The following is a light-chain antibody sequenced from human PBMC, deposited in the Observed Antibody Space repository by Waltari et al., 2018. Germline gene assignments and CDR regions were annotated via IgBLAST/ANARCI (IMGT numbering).Light chain of an antibody. CDR1: QSISNY. CDR2: VAS. J-gene: IGKJ2*01. Sequence: DIQMTQSPSSLPASVGDRVTITCRSSQSISNYLNWYQHKPGEAPKLLVYVASNLQRGVPSRFSGSGSETDFTLTISSLQLEDFATYYCQQSYNAPYTFGQGTKVDFK. CDR3: QQSYNAPYT. V-gene: IGKV1-39*01.